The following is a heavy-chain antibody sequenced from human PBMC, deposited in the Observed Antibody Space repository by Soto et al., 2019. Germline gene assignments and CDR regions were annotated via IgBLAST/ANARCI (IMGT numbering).Heavy chain of an antibody. J-gene: IGHJ6*02. V-gene: IGHV3-33*01. CDR1: GFTFSIYG. CDR3: ARTPETSEDGRAV. Sequence: QVQLVESGGGVVQPGRSLRLSCAGSGFTFSIYGIHWVRQAPGKGLEWVAVIWYDGSNKYYADSVKGRFTISRDNSKNTVYLKMSSWRAEDTAVYYCARTPETSEDGRAVWAQGPTVTVS. CDR2: IWYDGSNK.